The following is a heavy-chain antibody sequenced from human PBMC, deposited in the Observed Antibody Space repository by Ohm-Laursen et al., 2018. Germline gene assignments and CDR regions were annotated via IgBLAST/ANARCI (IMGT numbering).Heavy chain of an antibody. V-gene: IGHV3-23*01. D-gene: IGHD3-22*01. CDR1: GFTFSSYA. J-gene: IGHJ4*02. CDR3: ATFYNHAGSGWGRPCDH. Sequence: SLRLSCTASGFTFSSYAMSWVRQAPGKGLEWVSFISVSGGTTYYRDSVKGRFTISRDNSKNSLYLQMNTLRVDGTAVYYCATFYNHAGSGWGRPCDHWGQGTLVTVS. CDR2: ISVSGGTT.